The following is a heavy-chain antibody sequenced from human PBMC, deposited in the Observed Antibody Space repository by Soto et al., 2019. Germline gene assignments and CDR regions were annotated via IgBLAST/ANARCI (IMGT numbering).Heavy chain of an antibody. V-gene: IGHV1-2*04. J-gene: IGHJ6*02. Sequence: ASVKVSCKASGYTFTGYYMHWVRQAPGQGLEWMGWINPNSGGTNYAQKFQGWATMTRDTSISTAYMELSRLGSDDPAVYYCARDYYDSRAIAGYYYYGMDVWGQGTTVTVSS. CDR2: INPNSGGT. D-gene: IGHD3-22*01. CDR1: GYTFTGYY. CDR3: ARDYYDSRAIAGYYYYGMDV.